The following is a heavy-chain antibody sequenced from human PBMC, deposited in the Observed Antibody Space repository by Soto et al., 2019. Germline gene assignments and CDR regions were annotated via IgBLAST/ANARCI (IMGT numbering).Heavy chain of an antibody. D-gene: IGHD1-26*01. J-gene: IGHJ4*02. CDR1: GYIFAGYW. Sequence: PGESLKISCKGSGYIFAGYWIAWARQMPGKRVELMGTLYPSDSDTRYRPSFQGQVTVSADKSISSSYLQWSSLRASDTAMYDCARGGGSTRTFDCWGRGTPVTIAS. CDR3: ARGGGSTRTFDC. CDR2: LYPSDSDT. V-gene: IGHV5-51*01.